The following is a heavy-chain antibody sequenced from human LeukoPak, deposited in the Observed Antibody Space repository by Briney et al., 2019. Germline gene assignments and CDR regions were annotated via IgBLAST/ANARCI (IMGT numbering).Heavy chain of an antibody. V-gene: IGHV4-4*02. J-gene: IGHJ6*03. CDR1: GGSISSSNW. D-gene: IGHD3-3*01. CDR3: ARGAVGNDFWSGYSTYYYYYYMDV. CDR2: IYHIGST. Sequence: SETLSLTCAVSGGSISSSNWWSWVRQPPGKGLEWIGEIYHIGSTNYNPSLTSRVTISVDKSKNQFSLKLSSVTAADTAVYYCARGAVGNDFWSGYSTYYYYYYMDVWGKGTTVTISS.